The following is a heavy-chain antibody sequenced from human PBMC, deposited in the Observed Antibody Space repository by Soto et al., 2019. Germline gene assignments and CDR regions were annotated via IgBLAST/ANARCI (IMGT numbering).Heavy chain of an antibody. CDR1: VYTFTYRY. J-gene: IGHJ6*02. CDR2: ITPFNGNT. Sequence: SVKVSCKASVYTFTYRYLHWVRQAPGQALEWMGWITPFNGNTNYAQKFQDRVTITRDRSMSTAYMELSSLRSEDTAMYYCSITLVGAPGDYYYYGMDVWGQGTTVTVSS. D-gene: IGHD1-26*01. V-gene: IGHV1-45*02. CDR3: SITLVGAPGDYYYYGMDV.